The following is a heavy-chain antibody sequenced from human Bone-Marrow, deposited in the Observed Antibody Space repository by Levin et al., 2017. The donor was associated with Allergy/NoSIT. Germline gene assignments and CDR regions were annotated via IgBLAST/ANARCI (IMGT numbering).Heavy chain of an antibody. D-gene: IGHD3-10*01. CDR2: INDSANT. V-gene: IGHV4-34*01. Sequence: SQTLSLTCAVYGRPFSGYYWSWIRQPPGKGLEWIGEINDSANTNYSPSFKSRVTMSVDTLKNQFSLTLTSVTAADTAVYFCARGPLVQGLLPAHYYHMDVWGKGTSVIVS. J-gene: IGHJ6*03. CDR3: ARGPLVQGLLPAHYYHMDV. CDR1: GRPFSGYY.